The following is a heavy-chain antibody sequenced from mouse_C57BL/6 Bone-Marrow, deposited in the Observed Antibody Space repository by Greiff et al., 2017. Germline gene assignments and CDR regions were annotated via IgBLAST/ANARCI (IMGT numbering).Heavy chain of an antibody. CDR1: GFTFSSYG. V-gene: IGHV5-6*01. CDR2: ISSGGSYT. CDR3: ARQTTVVGWYFDV. D-gene: IGHD1-1*01. Sequence: EVMLVESGGDLVKPGGSLKLSCAASGFTFSSYGMSWVRQTPDKRLEWVATISSGGSYTYYPDSVKGRFTISRDNAKNTLYLQMSSLKSEDTAMYYCARQTTVVGWYFDVWGTGTTVTVSS. J-gene: IGHJ1*03.